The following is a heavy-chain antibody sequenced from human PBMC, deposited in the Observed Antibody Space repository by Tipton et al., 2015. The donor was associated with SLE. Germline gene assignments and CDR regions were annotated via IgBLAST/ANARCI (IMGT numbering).Heavy chain of an antibody. Sequence: SLRLSCAASGFTFSSYEMNWVRQAPGKGLEWVSYISSSGSTIYYADSVKGLFTISRDNSKNMLYLQMNSLRVEDTAIYYCARDGTVTTLYYYYMDVWGKGTTVTVSS. D-gene: IGHD4-17*01. CDR3: ARDGTVTTLYYYYMDV. J-gene: IGHJ6*03. CDR1: GFTFSSYE. V-gene: IGHV3-48*03. CDR2: ISSSGSTI.